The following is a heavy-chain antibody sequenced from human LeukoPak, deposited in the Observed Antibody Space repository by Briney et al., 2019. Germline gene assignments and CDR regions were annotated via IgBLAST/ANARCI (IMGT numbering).Heavy chain of an antibody. CDR1: GGSISSYY. Sequence: SETLSLTCTVSGGSISSYYWSWIRQPPGKGLEWIGYIYYSGSTNYNPPLKSRVTISVDTSKNQFSLKLSSVTAADTAVYYCARLPKGYFDYWGQGTLVTVSS. J-gene: IGHJ4*02. CDR3: ARLPKGYFDY. CDR2: IYYSGST. V-gene: IGHV4-59*08.